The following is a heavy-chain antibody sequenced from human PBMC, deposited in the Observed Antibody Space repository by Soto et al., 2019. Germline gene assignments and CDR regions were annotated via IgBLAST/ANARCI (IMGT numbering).Heavy chain of an antibody. CDR3: ARQGNGAEGFDF. D-gene: IGHD4-17*01. V-gene: IGHV5-51*01. Sequence: GASLKISCKGSGYSFSSHWIGWVRQMPGKGLDWMGIIYPGDSDTRYSPSFLGEVTISADKSINTAYLQWSSLKASDTAMYYCARQGNGAEGFDFWGQGALVTVSS. CDR2: IYPGDSDT. J-gene: IGHJ4*02. CDR1: GYSFSSHW.